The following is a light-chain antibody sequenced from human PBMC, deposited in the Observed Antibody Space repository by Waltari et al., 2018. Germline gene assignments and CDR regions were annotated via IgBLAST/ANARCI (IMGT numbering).Light chain of an antibody. CDR1: TSDVGIHNL. Sequence: QSALTQPASVSGSPGQSITISCPGTTSDVGIHNLVSWYQQHPGKAPKLMIYEGSNRPSGVSNRFSGSKTGNTASLTISGLQAEDEADYYCCSYAGSPFVFGTGTKVTVL. CDR3: CSYAGSPFV. J-gene: IGLJ1*01. V-gene: IGLV2-23*01. CDR2: EGS.